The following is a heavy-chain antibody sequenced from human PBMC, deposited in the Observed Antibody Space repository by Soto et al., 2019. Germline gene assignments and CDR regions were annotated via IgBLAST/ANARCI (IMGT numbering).Heavy chain of an antibody. CDR1: GFTFTSFG. CDR2: ISAYNGNT. J-gene: IGHJ4*02. CDR3: AREGFRHFDWSD. V-gene: IGHV1-18*01. D-gene: IGHD3-9*01. Sequence: ASVKVSCKTSGFTFTSFGISWVRQAPGQGLEWMGWISAYNGNTHYAQKFQGRVTMTTATSTTTAYMELRSLRSDDTAVYYCAREGFRHFDWSDWGQGTLVTVSS.